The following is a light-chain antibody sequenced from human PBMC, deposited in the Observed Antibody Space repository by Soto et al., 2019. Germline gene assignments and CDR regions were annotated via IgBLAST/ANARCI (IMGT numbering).Light chain of an antibody. J-gene: IGKJ4*01. Sequence: DTQMTQSPSSLSASVGDRVTITCQASQGIAKYLHWYQQKPGKAPKLLIYHASNLQTGVPSRFSGSGSGKDFTLTISSLQPEDIATYFCQQSDNLPLTFGGGTKVEIK. CDR2: HAS. CDR1: QGIAKY. CDR3: QQSDNLPLT. V-gene: IGKV1-33*01.